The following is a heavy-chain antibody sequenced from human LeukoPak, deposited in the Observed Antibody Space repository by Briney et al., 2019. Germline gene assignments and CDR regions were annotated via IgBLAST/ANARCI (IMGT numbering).Heavy chain of an antibody. J-gene: IGHJ4*02. V-gene: IGHV1-46*01. CDR1: GYTFTSYY. Sequence: ASVKVSCKASGYTFTSYYMHWVRQAPGQGLEWMGIINPSGGSTSYAQKFQGRVTMTRDMSTSTVYMELSSLRSEDTAVYYCARGGGITGTNDIEGYYFDYWGQGTLVTVSS. CDR3: ARGGGITGTNDIEGYYFDY. CDR2: INPSGGST. D-gene: IGHD1-7*01.